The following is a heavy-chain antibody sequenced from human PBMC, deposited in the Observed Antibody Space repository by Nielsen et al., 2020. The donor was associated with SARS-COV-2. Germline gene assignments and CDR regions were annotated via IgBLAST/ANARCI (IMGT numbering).Heavy chain of an antibody. J-gene: IGHJ4*02. Sequence: SLKISCAASKFTFDHYAMHWVRQAPGKGLEWVSGISWNSGNTGYADSVKGRFTISRDNAKNSLYLQMNSLRTEDTALYYCAKGKIGSSWYVADYWGQGTLVTVSS. V-gene: IGHV3-9*01. D-gene: IGHD6-13*01. CDR3: AKGKIGSSWYVADY. CDR2: ISWNSGNT. CDR1: KFTFDHYA.